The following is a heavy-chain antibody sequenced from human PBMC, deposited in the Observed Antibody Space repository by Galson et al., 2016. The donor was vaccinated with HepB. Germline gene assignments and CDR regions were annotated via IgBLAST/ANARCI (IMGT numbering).Heavy chain of an antibody. CDR1: GFTLSDFY. Sequence: SLRLSCAASGFTLSDFYMSWIRQAPGKGLEWVSYISISGNDIDYADSVKGRFTISRDKAKNSLYLQMNSLRAGDTAVYFCARDIGRNWFDPWGQGTLVTVSS. CDR2: ISISGNDI. J-gene: IGHJ5*02. CDR3: ARDIGRNWFDP. V-gene: IGHV3-11*01. D-gene: IGHD1-26*01.